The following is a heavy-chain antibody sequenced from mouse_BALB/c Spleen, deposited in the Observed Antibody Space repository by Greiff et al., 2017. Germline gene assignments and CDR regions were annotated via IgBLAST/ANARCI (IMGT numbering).Heavy chain of an antibody. CDR2: ISSGSSTI. CDR3: ARRGTSYAMEY. J-gene: IGHJ4*01. D-gene: IGHD1-3*01. V-gene: IGHV5-17*02. Sequence: EVKVVESGGGLVQPGGSRKLSCAASGFTFSSFGMHWVRQAPEKGLEWVAYISSGSSTIYYADTVKGRFTISRDNPKNTLFLQMTSLRSEDTAMYYCARRGTSYAMEYWGQGTSVTVSS. CDR1: GFTFSSFG.